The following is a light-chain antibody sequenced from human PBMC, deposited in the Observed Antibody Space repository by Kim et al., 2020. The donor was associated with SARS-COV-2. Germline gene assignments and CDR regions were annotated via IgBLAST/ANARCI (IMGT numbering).Light chain of an antibody. Sequence: LCPGDMSVLTGRASQRFSRSSFTWYQQKPDQAPRRHIYGASRRATGNPEMFRGSEAGTDFTLASSRLKAEEFAVYYCQQYGSSLTFDGGAEVDIK. CDR3: QQYGSSLT. CDR1: QRFSRSS. V-gene: IGKV3-20*01. CDR2: GAS. J-gene: IGKJ4*01.